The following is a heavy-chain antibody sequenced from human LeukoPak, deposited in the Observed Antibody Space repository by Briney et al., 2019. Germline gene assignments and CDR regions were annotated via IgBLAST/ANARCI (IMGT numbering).Heavy chain of an antibody. V-gene: IGHV4-59*01. CDR1: GGSISSYY. J-gene: IGHJ4*02. D-gene: IGHD2-2*01. CDR3: ARGRVPAAILGLYFDY. CDR2: IYYTGST. Sequence: PSETLSLTCTVSGGSISSYYWSWIRQAPGKGLEWIGFIYYTGSTNYNPSLESRVTMSVDTSKNQFSLKLSSVTAADTAVYYCARGRVPAAILGLYFDYWGQGSLVTVSS.